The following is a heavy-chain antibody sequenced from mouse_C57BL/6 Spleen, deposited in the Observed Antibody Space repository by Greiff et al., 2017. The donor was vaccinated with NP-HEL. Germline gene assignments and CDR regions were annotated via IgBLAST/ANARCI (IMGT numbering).Heavy chain of an antibody. CDR1: GFNIKDYY. CDR2: IDPEDGET. V-gene: IGHV14-2*01. Sequence: DVKLQESGAELVKPGASVKLSCTASGFNIKDYYMHWVKQRTEQGLEWIGRIDPEDGETKYAPKFQGKATLTADTSSNTAYLQLSSLTSEDTAVYYCARDGSSPYWYFDVWGTGTTVTVSS. D-gene: IGHD1-1*01. J-gene: IGHJ1*03. CDR3: ARDGSSPYWYFDV.